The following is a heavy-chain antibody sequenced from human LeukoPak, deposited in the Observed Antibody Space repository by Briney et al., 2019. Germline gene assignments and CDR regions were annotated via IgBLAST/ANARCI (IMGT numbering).Heavy chain of an antibody. CDR3: ARGGGGSCYTRGSAFDV. J-gene: IGHJ3*01. CDR2: INANTGNP. D-gene: IGHD2-15*01. CDR1: GYTFTSYA. Sequence: ASVKVSCKASGYTFTSYAMNWVRQAPGQGLEWMGWINANTGNPTYAQGFTGRFVFSLDTSVGTAYLQISSLKAEDTAVYYCARGGGGSCYTRGSAFDVWGQGTMVTVSS. V-gene: IGHV7-4-1*02.